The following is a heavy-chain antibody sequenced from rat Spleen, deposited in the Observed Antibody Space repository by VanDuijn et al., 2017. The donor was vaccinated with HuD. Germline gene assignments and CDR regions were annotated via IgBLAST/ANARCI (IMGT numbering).Heavy chain of an antibody. Sequence: QVQLKESGPGLVQSSQTLSLTCTVSGFSLISYAVNWIRQPPGKGLEWMGGIWGDGSTNYNSALKSRLSISRDTSKSQVFLKRNSLQTEATAMYFCARSYPGVMDAWGQGASVTVSS. CDR1: GFSLISYA. D-gene: IGHD1-4*01. CDR3: ARSYPGVMDA. CDR2: IWGDGST. J-gene: IGHJ4*01. V-gene: IGHV2S61*01.